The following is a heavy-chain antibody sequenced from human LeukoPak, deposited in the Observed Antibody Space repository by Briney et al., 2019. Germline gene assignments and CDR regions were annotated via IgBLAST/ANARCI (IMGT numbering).Heavy chain of an antibody. J-gene: IGHJ3*01. CDR3: TRPIHGVIFDV. Sequence: GGALRLSCTPSGFTFSSSWMHWVRQAPGKGPVWVSRINGDGSSITYADSVKGRFTISRDNAKNTVYLQMNSLRAEDTAVYYCTRPIHGVIFDVWGKGTMVTVSS. V-gene: IGHV3-74*01. CDR1: GFTFSSSW. CDR2: INGDGSSI. D-gene: IGHD2-21*01.